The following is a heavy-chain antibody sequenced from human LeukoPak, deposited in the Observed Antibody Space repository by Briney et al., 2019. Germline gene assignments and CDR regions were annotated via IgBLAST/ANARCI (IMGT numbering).Heavy chain of an antibody. Sequence: GASVKVSCKASGYTFTGYYMHWVRQAPGQGLEWMGRITPNSGGTNYAQKFQGRVTMTRDTSISTAYMELSRLRSDDTAVYYFARDLIAVTTTPDYWGQGTLVTVSS. CDR1: GYTFTGYY. D-gene: IGHD4-17*01. J-gene: IGHJ4*02. CDR3: ARDLIAVTTTPDY. CDR2: ITPNSGGT. V-gene: IGHV1-2*06.